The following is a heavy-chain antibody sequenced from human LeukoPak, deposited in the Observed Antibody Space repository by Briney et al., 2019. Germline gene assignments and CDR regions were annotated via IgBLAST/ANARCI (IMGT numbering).Heavy chain of an antibody. Sequence: PGVSLRLSCAASGFTFSSYWMSWVRQAPGKGLEWVANIKQDGSEKYYVDSVKGRFTISRDNAKNSLYLQMNSLRAEDTAVYYCARSVYGAVAGTKDWGQGTLVTVSS. J-gene: IGHJ4*02. CDR2: IKQDGSEK. D-gene: IGHD6-19*01. CDR1: GFTFSSYW. V-gene: IGHV3-7*01. CDR3: ARSVYGAVAGTKD.